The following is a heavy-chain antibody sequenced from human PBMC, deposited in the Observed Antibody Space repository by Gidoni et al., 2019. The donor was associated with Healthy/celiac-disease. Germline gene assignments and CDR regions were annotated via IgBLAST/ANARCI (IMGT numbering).Heavy chain of an antibody. Sequence: QVQLQQWGAGMLKPSETLSLTCAVYGGSFRGSSWSWIRQPPGKGMEWIGESNHSGSTNYNPTIKSRVTISVDTSKNQFSMKLSSVTAADTAVYYCARGRIDYYDSSGYYMYRIFDYWGQGTLVTVSS. D-gene: IGHD3-22*01. CDR2: SNHSGST. V-gene: IGHV4-34*01. CDR1: GGSFRGSS. J-gene: IGHJ4*02. CDR3: ARGRIDYYDSSGYYMYRIFDY.